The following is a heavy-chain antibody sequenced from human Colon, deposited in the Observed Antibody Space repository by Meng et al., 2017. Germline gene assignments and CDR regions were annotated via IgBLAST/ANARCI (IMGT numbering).Heavy chain of an antibody. Sequence: GGSLRLSCAVSGFTFSSYWMNWVRQAPGKGLEWVASIKQVGSEKYFVDSVTGRFAIFRDNAKNPLYLQMNSLRAEDTAVCYCARDPLHCSGSSCYSAMGAFDIWGQGTMVTVSS. CDR2: IKQVGSEK. J-gene: IGHJ3*02. V-gene: IGHV3-7*01. CDR3: ARDPLHCSGSSCYSAMGAFDI. D-gene: IGHD2-15*01. CDR1: GFTFSSYW.